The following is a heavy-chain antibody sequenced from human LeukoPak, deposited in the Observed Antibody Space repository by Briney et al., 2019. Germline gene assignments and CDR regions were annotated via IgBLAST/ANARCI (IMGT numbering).Heavy chain of an antibody. CDR1: GGSISSGGYS. V-gene: IGHV4-30-2*01. D-gene: IGHD3-3*01. CDR3: ARDGFWSGSFDY. CDR2: INHSGST. J-gene: IGHJ4*02. Sequence: SQTLSLTCAVSGGSISSGGYSWSWIRQPPGKGLEWIGEINHSGSTNYNPSLKSRVTISVDTSKNQFSLKLSSVTAADTAVYYCARDGFWSGSFDYWGQGTLVTVSS.